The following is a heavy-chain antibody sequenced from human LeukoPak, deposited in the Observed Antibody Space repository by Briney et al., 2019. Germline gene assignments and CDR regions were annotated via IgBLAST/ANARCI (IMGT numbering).Heavy chain of an antibody. J-gene: IGHJ4*02. CDR3: SRNGLVDFDY. Sequence: GGSLRLSCTTSGFALYDFAMSWVRQPAGKGLEWVGSIRRRAYGGAAEYAASVKGRFIISRDDSKGIAYLQMNSLKTEDTAVYYCSRNGLVDFDYWGQGSRVIVSP. CDR2: IRRRAYGGAA. V-gene: IGHV3-49*04. CDR1: GFALYDFA.